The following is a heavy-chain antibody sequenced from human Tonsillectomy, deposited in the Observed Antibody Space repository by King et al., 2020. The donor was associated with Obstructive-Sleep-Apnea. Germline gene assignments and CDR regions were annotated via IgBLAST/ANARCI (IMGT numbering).Heavy chain of an antibody. CDR1: GLTFSRYA. J-gene: IGHJ4*02. CDR3: VVEWIGDLLQPDIDY. V-gene: IGHV3-64D*09. Sequence: VQLVESGGGLVQPGGSLRLSCSASGLTFSRYAMYWVRQAPGKGLKFVSDISSQGGSIQYADALKGRFTISIDNSKNTVYLQMTNLRTEDTAVYYCVVEWIGDLLQPDIDYWGQGTLVTVSS. D-gene: IGHD3-10*01. CDR2: ISSQGGSI.